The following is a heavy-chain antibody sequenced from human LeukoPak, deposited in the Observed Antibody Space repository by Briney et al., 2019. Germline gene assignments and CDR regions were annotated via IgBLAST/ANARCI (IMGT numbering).Heavy chain of an antibody. Sequence: ASMKVSCKASGYTFTSYYMHWVRQAPGQWLAWMGRINTNDGGTNYAQKFQGRVTMTRDMSTSTVYMELSSLRSEDTAVYYCAREGYGSGTYLDYWGQGTLVTVSS. V-gene: IGHV1-46*01. CDR1: GYTFTSYY. CDR2: INTNDGGT. D-gene: IGHD3-10*01. CDR3: AREGYGSGTYLDY. J-gene: IGHJ4*02.